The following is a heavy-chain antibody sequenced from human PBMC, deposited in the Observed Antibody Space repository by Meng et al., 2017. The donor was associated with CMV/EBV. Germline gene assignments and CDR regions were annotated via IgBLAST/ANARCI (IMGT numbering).Heavy chain of an antibody. V-gene: IGHV4-34*01. CDR1: GGSFSGYY. J-gene: IGHJ6*02. Sequence: SETLSLTCAVYGGSFSGYYWSWIRQPPGKGLEWIGEINHSGSTNYNPSLKSRVTISVDTSKNQFSLKLSSVTAVDTAVYYCARGGAANYYYGMDVWGQGTTVTVSS. D-gene: IGHD2-15*01. CDR3: ARGGAANYYYGMDV. CDR2: INHSGST.